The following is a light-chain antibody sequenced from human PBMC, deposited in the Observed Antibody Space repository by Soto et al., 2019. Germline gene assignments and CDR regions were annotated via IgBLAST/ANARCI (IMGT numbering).Light chain of an antibody. CDR2: DAS. CDR1: QDISKY. V-gene: IGKV1-33*01. CDR3: HPFETLQLT. Sequence: DIALPQAPSSLRSSVAHTVTIRGQASQDISKYLNWYQQKPGKAPKLLIYDASNLETGIRSRFSGSGYGTNFYLSITALQAEVIASYYCHPFETLQLTVAGGTKVDIK. J-gene: IGKJ4*01.